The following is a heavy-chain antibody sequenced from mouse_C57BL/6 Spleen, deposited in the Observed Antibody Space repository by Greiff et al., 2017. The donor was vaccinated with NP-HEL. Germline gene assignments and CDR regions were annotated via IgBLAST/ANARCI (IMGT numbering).Heavy chain of an antibody. CDR2: IYPSDSET. Sequence: VQLQQPGAELVRPGSSVKLSCKASGYTFTSYWMDWVKQRPGQGLEWIGNIYPSDSETHYNQKFKDKATLTVDKSSSTAYMQLSSLTSEDSAVYYCARQDYSNFAYWGQGTLVTVSA. V-gene: IGHV1-61*01. D-gene: IGHD2-5*01. CDR3: ARQDYSNFAY. J-gene: IGHJ3*01. CDR1: GYTFTSYW.